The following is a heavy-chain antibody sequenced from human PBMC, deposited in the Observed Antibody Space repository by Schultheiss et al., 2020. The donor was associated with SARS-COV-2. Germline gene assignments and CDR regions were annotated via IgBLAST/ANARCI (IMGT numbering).Heavy chain of an antibody. V-gene: IGHV3-30-3*01. CDR3: ARVGGGVPFYDFWSGYHFDY. Sequence: GGSLRLSCAASGFTFSSYAMHWVRQAPGKGLEWVAVISYDGSNKYYADSVKGRFTISRDNAKNSLYLQMNSLRDEDTAVYYCARVGGGVPFYDFWSGYHFDYWGQGTLVTVSS. CDR2: ISYDGSNK. D-gene: IGHD3-3*01. J-gene: IGHJ4*02. CDR1: GFTFSSYA.